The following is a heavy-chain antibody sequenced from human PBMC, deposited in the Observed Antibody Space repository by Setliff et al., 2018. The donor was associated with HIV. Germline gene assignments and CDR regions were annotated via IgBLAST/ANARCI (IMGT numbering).Heavy chain of an antibody. V-gene: IGHV3-53*01. CDR2: ITSGGST. CDR3: AKGFRPVDTALVSGPTY. J-gene: IGHJ4*02. Sequence: PSETLSLTCTVSGGSISSSSYYWGWIRQPPGKGLEWVSIITSGGSTYYADSAKGRFIISRDNSQNTLYLQMNSLRADDTAIYYCAKGFRPVDTALVSGPTYWGQGIRVTVSS. D-gene: IGHD5-18*01. CDR1: GGSISSSSYY.